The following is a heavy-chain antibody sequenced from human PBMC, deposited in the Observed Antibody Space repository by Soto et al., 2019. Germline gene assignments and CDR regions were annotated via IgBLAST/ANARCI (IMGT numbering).Heavy chain of an antibody. CDR3: AKSLRRDGYKYNYYYGMDV. V-gene: IGHV3-23*01. D-gene: IGHD5-12*01. CDR2: ISGSGGST. Sequence: GGSLRLSCAASGFTFSSYAMSWVRQAPGKGLEWVSAISGSGGSTYYADSVKGRFTISRDNSKNTLYLQMNSLRAEDTAVYYCAKSLRRDGYKYNYYYGMDVWGQGTTVTVSS. J-gene: IGHJ6*02. CDR1: GFTFSSYA.